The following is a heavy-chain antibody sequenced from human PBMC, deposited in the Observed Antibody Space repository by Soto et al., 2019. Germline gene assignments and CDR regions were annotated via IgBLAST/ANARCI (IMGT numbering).Heavy chain of an antibody. J-gene: IGHJ6*02. CDR2: ISGSGGST. D-gene: IGHD6-13*01. CDR1: GFTFSSYA. V-gene: IGHV3-23*01. Sequence: TGGSLRLSCAASGFTFSSYAMSWVRQAPGKGLEWVSAISGSGGSTYYADSVKGRFTISRDNSKNTLYLQMNSLRAEDTAVYYCAIRPGIAAAGPGYGMDVWGQGTTVTVSS. CDR3: AIRPGIAAAGPGYGMDV.